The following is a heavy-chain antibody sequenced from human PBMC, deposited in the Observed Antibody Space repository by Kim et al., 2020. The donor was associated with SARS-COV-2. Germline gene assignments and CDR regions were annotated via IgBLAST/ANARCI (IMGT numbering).Heavy chain of an antibody. CDR3: AKAVDSGFDFGY. CDR2: ISGGGGST. D-gene: IGHD5-12*01. CDR1: GFTFSNYA. J-gene: IGHJ4*02. Sequence: GGSLRLSCAASGFTFSNYAMSWVRQAPGKGLEWVSGISGGGGSTYYADSVKGRFTISRDNSKNTNTLYLQMNSLRAEDTAVYYCAKAVDSGFDFGYWGQGTLVTVSS. V-gene: IGHV3-23*01.